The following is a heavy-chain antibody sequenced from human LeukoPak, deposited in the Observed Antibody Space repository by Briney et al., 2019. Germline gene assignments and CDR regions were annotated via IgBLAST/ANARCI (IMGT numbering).Heavy chain of an antibody. V-gene: IGHV4-39*07. D-gene: IGHD3/OR15-3a*01. CDR2: IYYSGST. J-gene: IGHJ4*02. Sequence: SETLSLTCTVSGGSISSSSYYWGWIRQPPGKGLEWIGSIYYSGSTNYNPSLKSRVTISVDTSKNQFSLKLNSVTAADTAVYYCARAVAWTHFDYWGRGTLVTVSS. CDR3: ARAVAWTHFDY. CDR1: GGSISSSSYY.